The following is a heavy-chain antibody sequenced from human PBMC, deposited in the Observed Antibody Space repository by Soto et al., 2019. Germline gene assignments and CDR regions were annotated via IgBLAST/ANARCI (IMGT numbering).Heavy chain of an antibody. J-gene: IGHJ6*02. CDR3: ARDRAADISMDV. V-gene: IGHV4-31*03. CDR2: IYYSGST. D-gene: IGHD6-25*01. CDR1: GGSISSGGYY. Sequence: NPSETLSLTCTVSGGSISSGGYYWSWIRQHPGKGLEWIGYIYYSGSTYYNPSLKSRVTISVDTSKNQFSLKLSSVTAADTAVYYCARDRAADISMDVWGQGTTVTVSS.